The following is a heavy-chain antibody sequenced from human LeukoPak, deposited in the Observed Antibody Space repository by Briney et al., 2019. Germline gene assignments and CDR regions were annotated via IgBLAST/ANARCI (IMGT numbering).Heavy chain of an antibody. J-gene: IGHJ4*02. CDR2: IGTAGDT. D-gene: IGHD1-26*01. CDR3: ARGQWELAAFDY. V-gene: IGHV3-13*01. Sequence: GGSLRLSCVASGFTFSHYSMNWVRQAPGKGLEWVSAIGTAGDTYYPGSVKGRFTISRENAKNSLYLQMNSLRAGDTAVYYCARGQWELAAFDYWGQGTLVTVSS. CDR1: GFTFSHYS.